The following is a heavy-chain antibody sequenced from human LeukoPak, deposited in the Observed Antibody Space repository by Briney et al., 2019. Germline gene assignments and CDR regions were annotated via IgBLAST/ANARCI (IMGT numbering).Heavy chain of an antibody. V-gene: IGHV4-4*07. CDR3: ARFRPWHDAFDI. J-gene: IGHJ3*02. Sequence: PETLSLTCTVSGGSISSYYWSWIRQPAGKGLEWIGRIYTSGSTNYNPSLKSRVTMSVDTSKNQFSLKLSSVTAADTAVYYCARFRPWHDAFDIWGQGTMVTVSS. CDR1: GGSISSYY. CDR2: IYTSGST. D-gene: IGHD6-6*01.